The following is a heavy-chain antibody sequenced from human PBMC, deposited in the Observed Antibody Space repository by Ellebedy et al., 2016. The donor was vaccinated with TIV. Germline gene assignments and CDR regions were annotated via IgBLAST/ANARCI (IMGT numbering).Heavy chain of an antibody. J-gene: IGHJ4*02. V-gene: IGHV1-18*01. Sequence: AASVKVSCKASTTSALNWVRQAPGQGLEWMAWISPYNGHTDYAQNFQGRVTVTFDTSTATAYMELRGLRSDDTAVYYCARFPYYDSSGYTLDYWGQGTLVIVSA. CDR3: ARFPYYDSSGYTLDY. CDR2: ISPYNGHT. D-gene: IGHD3-22*01. CDR1: TTSA.